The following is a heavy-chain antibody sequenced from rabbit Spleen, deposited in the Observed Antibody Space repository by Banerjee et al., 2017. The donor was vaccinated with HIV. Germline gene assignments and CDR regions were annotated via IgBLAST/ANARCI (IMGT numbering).Heavy chain of an antibody. CDR2: IYADSSGST. D-gene: IGHD1-1*01. V-gene: IGHV1S40*01. CDR3: ARDLTDVIGWNFGW. Sequence: QSLEESGGGLVQPEGSLTLTCTASGFSFNNNYYMCWVRQAPGKGLECIACIYADSSGSTYYANWAKGRFTISRTSSTTVTLQMTSLTAADTATYFCARDLTDVIGWNFGWWGPGTLVTVS. J-gene: IGHJ4*01. CDR1: GFSFNNNYY.